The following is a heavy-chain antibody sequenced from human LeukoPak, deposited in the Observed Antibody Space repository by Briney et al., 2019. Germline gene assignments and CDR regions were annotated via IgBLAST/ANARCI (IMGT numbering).Heavy chain of an antibody. J-gene: IGHJ4*02. V-gene: IGHV3-30*02. CDR1: GFTFSSYG. Sequence: PGGSLRLSCAASGFTFSSYGMHWVRQAPGKGLEWVAFIRYDGSNKYSADSVKGRFTISRDNSKNTLYLQMNSLRAEDTAVYYCAKDSTATSDFDYWGQGTLVTVSS. CDR3: AKDSTATSDFDY. D-gene: IGHD1-26*01. CDR2: IRYDGSNK.